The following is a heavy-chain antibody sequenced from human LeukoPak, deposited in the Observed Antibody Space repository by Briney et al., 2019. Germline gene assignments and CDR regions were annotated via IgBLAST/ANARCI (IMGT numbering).Heavy chain of an antibody. V-gene: IGHV3-53*01. Sequence: GRSLRLSCVASGFTVSSYYVSWVRQAPGKGMEWVSDIYSGGSTYYADFVEGRSTVSRDNSKNTLYLEMKSLRADDTAVYYCARDLHPRLTGYFDYWGQGTVVTVSS. D-gene: IGHD3-16*01. J-gene: IGHJ4*02. CDR3: ARDLHPRLTGYFDY. CDR1: GFTVSSYY. CDR2: IYSGGST.